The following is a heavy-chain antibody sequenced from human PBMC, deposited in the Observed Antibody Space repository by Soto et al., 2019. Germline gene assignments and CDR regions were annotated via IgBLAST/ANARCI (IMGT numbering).Heavy chain of an antibody. CDR3: ASYTMVRGADAFDI. J-gene: IGHJ3*02. CDR1: GGSFSGYY. Sequence: VQLQQWGAGLFKPSETLSLTCAVYGGSFSGYYWSWIRQPPGKGLEWIGEINHSGSTNYNPSLKSRVTISVDTSKNQFSLKLSSVTAADTAVYYCASYTMVRGADAFDIWGQGTMVTVSS. D-gene: IGHD3-10*01. V-gene: IGHV4-34*01. CDR2: INHSGST.